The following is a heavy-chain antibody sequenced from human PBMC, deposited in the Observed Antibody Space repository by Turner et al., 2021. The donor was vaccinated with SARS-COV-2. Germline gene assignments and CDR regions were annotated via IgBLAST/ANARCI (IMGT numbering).Heavy chain of an antibody. CDR3: ASIAAADPKYYHYYGMDV. V-gene: IGHV3-21*01. CDR2: ISSSSSYI. CDR1: GFTLSSYS. Sequence: EVQLVESGGGLVKPGGSLRLSCAASGFTLSSYSMNWVRQAPGKGREWVSSISSSSSYIYYADSVKCRFTISRDNAKNSLYLQMNSLRAEDTAVYYCASIAAADPKYYHYYGMDVWGQGTTVTVSS. J-gene: IGHJ6*02. D-gene: IGHD6-13*01.